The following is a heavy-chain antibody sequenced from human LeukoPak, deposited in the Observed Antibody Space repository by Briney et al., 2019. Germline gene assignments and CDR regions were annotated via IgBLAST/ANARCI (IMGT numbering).Heavy chain of an antibody. D-gene: IGHD3-22*01. Sequence: RGSLRLSCAASGFTFSSYGMHWVRQAPGKGLEWVAVIWYDGSNKYYADSVKGRFTISRDNSKNTLFLQMNSLRAEDTAVYYCARDFVAYDSSGYPPFVDYWGQGTLVTVSS. CDR3: ARDFVAYDSSGYPPFVDY. CDR1: GFTFSSYG. J-gene: IGHJ4*02. CDR2: IWYDGSNK. V-gene: IGHV3-33*01.